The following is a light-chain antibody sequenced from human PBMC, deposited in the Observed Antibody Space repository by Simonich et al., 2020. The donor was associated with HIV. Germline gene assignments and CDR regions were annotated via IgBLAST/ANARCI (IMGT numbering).Light chain of an antibody. Sequence: DVVMTQSPLSLPVTLGQPASISCRSSQSLVHSNGYDYLDWYLQKPGQSPHLLIYLGSNRASGVPDRFSGSGSGTDFTLKISRVEAEDVGVYYCMQALQTPLTFGGGTKVEIK. CDR3: MQALQTPLT. V-gene: IGKV2-28*01. CDR2: LGS. CDR1: QSLVHSNGYDY. J-gene: IGKJ4*01.